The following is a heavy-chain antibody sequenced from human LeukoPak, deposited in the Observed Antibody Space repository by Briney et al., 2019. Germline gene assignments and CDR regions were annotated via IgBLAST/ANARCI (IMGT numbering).Heavy chain of an antibody. J-gene: IGHJ4*02. CDR1: GGSISSSSYY. CDR3: ARVSSDSSGYLPFDY. V-gene: IGHV4-39*07. Sequence: SETLSLTCTVSGGSISSSSYYWGWIRQPPGKGLEWIGSIYYSGSTYYNPSLKSRVTISVDTSKNQFSLKLSSVTAADTAVYYCARVSSDSSGYLPFDYWGQGTLVTVSS. CDR2: IYYSGST. D-gene: IGHD3-22*01.